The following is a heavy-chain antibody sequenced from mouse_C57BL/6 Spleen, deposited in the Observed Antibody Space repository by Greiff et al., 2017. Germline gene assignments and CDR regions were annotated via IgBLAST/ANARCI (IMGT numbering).Heavy chain of an antibody. CDR3: ARYIGYYGSFFDY. CDR2: IRNKANGYTT. J-gene: IGHJ2*01. D-gene: IGHD1-1*01. V-gene: IGHV7-3*01. CDR1: GFTFTDYY. Sequence: VQLKESGGGLVQPGGSLSLSCAASGFTFTDYYMSWVRQPPGKALEWLGFIRNKANGYTTEYSASVKGRFTISRDNSQRILYLQMNALRAEDSATYYCARYIGYYGSFFDYWGQGTTLTVSS.